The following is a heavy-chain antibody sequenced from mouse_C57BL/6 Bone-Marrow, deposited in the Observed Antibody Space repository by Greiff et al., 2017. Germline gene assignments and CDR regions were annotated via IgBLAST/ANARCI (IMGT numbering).Heavy chain of an antibody. CDR1: GYTFTSYG. Sequence: VHLVESGAELARPGASVKLSCKASGYTFTSYGISWVKQRTGQGLEWIGEIYPRSGDTYYYEKFKGKATLTADTSSSTAYMELRSLTSEDSAFYFCARSPGSSPCWYFGVWGTGTMVTVSA. J-gene: IGHJ1*03. D-gene: IGHD1-1*01. V-gene: IGHV1-81*01. CDR2: IYPRSGDT. CDR3: ARSPGSSPCWYFGV.